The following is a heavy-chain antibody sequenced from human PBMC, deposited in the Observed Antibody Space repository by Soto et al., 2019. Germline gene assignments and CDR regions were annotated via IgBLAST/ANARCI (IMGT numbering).Heavy chain of an antibody. CDR3: SREYCSSTSCLNWFDP. CDR2: ISSSSSTI. CDR1: GFTFSSYS. J-gene: IGHJ5*02. Sequence: GGSLRLSCAASGFTFSSYSMNWVRQAPGKEMEKVSYISSSSSTIYYADSVKGRFTISRDNAKNSLYLQMNSLRAEDTSVYFCSREYCSSTSCLNWFDPWGQGTLVTVSS. V-gene: IGHV3-48*01. D-gene: IGHD2-2*01.